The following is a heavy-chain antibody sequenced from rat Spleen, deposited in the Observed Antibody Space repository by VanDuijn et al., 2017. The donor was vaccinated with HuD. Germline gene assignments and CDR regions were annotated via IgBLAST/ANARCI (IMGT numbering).Heavy chain of an antibody. V-gene: IGHV5S13*01. CDR3: VRHGYLRDWYFDF. Sequence: EVQLVESGGGLVQPGRSLKLSCTASGFIFSNSGMAWVRQAPTKGLEWVTSISSGGDKTYYRDSVKGRFTISRDTAQNTLYLQMNSLRSEDMATYYCVRHGYLRDWYFDFWGPGTMVTVSS. D-gene: IGHD2-5*01. CDR1: GFIFSNSG. CDR2: ISSGGDKT. J-gene: IGHJ1*01.